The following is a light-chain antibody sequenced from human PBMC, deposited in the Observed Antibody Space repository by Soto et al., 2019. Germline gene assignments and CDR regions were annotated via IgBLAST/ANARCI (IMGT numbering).Light chain of an antibody. V-gene: IGLV2-8*01. CDR2: EVS. CDR3: SSYAGSNNLV. Sequence: QSALTQPTSASGSPGQSVTISCTGTSSDVGGYNYVSWYQQHPGKAPKLMMYEVSNRPSGVPDRFSGSKSGNKASLTVSGLQAEDEADYYFSSYAGSNNLVFGGGTKVTVL. CDR1: SSDVGGYNY. J-gene: IGLJ2*01.